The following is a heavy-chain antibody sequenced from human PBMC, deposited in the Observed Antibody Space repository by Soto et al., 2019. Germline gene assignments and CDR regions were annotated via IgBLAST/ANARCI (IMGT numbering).Heavy chain of an antibody. D-gene: IGHD3-22*01. CDR1: GFTFDDYA. V-gene: IGHV3-9*01. CDR2: ISWNSGSI. CDR3: AKFDSSGSQDY. Sequence: EVQLVESGGGLVQPGRSLRLSCAASGFTFDDYAMHWVRQAPGKGLEWVSGISWNSGSIGYADSVKGRFTISRDNAKNSLYLQMNSLGAEDTALYYCAKFDSSGSQDYWGQGTLVTVSS. J-gene: IGHJ4*02.